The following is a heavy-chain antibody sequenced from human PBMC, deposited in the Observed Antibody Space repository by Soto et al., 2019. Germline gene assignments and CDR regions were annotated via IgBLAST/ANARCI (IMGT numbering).Heavy chain of an antibody. V-gene: IGHV1-18*01. J-gene: IGHJ3*02. CDR1: GYTFTSYG. Sequence: ASVKVSCKASGYTFTSYGISWVRQAPGQGLEWMGWISAYNGNTNYAQKLQGRVTMTTDTSTSTAYMELRSLRSDDTAVYYCARAGDIVVVPAQGAFDIWGQGTMVTVSS. D-gene: IGHD2-2*01. CDR3: ARAGDIVVVPAQGAFDI. CDR2: ISAYNGNT.